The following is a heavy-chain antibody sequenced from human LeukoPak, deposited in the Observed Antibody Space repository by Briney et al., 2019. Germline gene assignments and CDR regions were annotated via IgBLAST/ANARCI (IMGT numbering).Heavy chain of an antibody. CDR3: ARSLPVAGHGGWFDP. CDR1: GYTFTSYG. CDR2: ISAYNGNT. V-gene: IGHV1-18*01. J-gene: IGHJ5*02. D-gene: IGHD6-19*01. Sequence: ASVKVSCKASGYTFTSYGISWVRQAPGQGLEWMGWISAYNGNTNYAQKLQGRVTMTTDTSTSTAYMELRSLRSDDTAVYYCARSLPVAGHGGWFDPWGQGTLVTVSS.